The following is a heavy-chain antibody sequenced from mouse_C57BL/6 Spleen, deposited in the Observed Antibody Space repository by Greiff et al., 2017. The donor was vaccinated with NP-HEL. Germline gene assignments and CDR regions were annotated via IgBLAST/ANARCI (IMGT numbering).Heavy chain of an antibody. CDR3: AREGGYYGSSYRYFDV. CDR1: GYSITSGYY. Sequence: DVQLQESGPGLVKPSQSLSLTCSVTGYSITSGYYWNWIRQFPGNKLEWMGYISYDGSNNYNPSLKNRISITRDTSKNQFFLKLNSVTTEDTATYYCAREGGYYGSSYRYFDVWGTGTTVTVSS. V-gene: IGHV3-6*01. D-gene: IGHD1-1*01. CDR2: ISYDGSN. J-gene: IGHJ1*03.